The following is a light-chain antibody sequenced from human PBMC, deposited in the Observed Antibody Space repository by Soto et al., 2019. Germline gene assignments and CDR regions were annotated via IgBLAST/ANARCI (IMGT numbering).Light chain of an antibody. Sequence: DIVVTLSPPILALSPGERATLSFRASQSVSSYLAWYQQKPGQAPRLLIYDASNRATGIPARFSGSGSGTDFTLTISSLEPEDFAVYYCQQRSKWPTFGQGTKVDIK. CDR3: QQRSKWPT. CDR2: DAS. J-gene: IGKJ1*01. V-gene: IGKV3-11*01. CDR1: QSVSSY.